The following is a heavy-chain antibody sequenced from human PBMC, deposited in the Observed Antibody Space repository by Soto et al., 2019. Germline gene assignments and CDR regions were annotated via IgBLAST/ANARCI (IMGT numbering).Heavy chain of an antibody. J-gene: IGHJ4*02. D-gene: IGHD3-3*01. V-gene: IGHV4-31*03. Sequence: SETLSLTCTVSGGSISSGGYYWSWIRQHPGKGLEWIGYIYYSGSTYYNPSLKSRVTISVDTSKNQFSLKLSSVTAADTAVYYCARGGHYDFWSGYSDYWGQGTLVTVSS. CDR1: GGSISSGGYY. CDR2: IYYSGST. CDR3: ARGGHYDFWSGYSDY.